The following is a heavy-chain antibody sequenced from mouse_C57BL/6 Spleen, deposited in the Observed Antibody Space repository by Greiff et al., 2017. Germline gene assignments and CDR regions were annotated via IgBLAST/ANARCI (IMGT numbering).Heavy chain of an antibody. CDR1: GYTFTSYW. CDR2: IHPNSGST. CDR3: ARSYDKGGFDY. Sequence: QVQLQQSGAELVKPGASVKLSCKASGYTFTSYWMHWVKQRPGQGLEWIGMIHPNSGSTNYNEKFKSKATLTVDKSSSTAYMQLSSLTSEDSAVYYCARSYDKGGFDYWGQGTTLTVSS. J-gene: IGHJ2*01. V-gene: IGHV1-64*01. D-gene: IGHD2-3*01.